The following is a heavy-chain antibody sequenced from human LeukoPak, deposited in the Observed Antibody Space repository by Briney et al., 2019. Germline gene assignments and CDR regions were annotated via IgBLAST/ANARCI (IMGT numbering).Heavy chain of an antibody. V-gene: IGHV3-23*01. CDR1: GFTVGSNY. Sequence: GGSLRLSCAASGFTVGSNYMSWVRQAPGKGLEWVSGISGRGASKYYADSVKGRFTISRDNSKNTLYLQMNSLRAEDTAVYYCAKGVVVAPDVTPFDYWGQGTLVTVSS. CDR3: AKGVVVAPDVTPFDY. J-gene: IGHJ4*02. CDR2: ISGRGASK. D-gene: IGHD2-2*01.